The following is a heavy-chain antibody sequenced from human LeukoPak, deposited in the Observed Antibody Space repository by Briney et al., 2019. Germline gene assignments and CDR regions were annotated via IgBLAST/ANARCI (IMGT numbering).Heavy chain of an antibody. CDR3: ARDLKDDYYDSSGYYYYYYYMDV. V-gene: IGHV3-7*01. J-gene: IGHJ6*03. CDR1: GLTFSRYW. Sequence: PGGSLRLSCAASGLTFSRYWMSWVRQAPGKGLEWVANVKQDGSEKYYVDSVKGRFTISRDNAKNSLYLQMNSLRAEDTAVYYCARDLKDDYYDSSGYYYYYYYMDVWGKGTTVTVSS. D-gene: IGHD3-22*01. CDR2: VKQDGSEK.